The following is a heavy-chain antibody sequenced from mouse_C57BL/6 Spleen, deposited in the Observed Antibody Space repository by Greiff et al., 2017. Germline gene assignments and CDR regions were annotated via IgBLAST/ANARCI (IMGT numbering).Heavy chain of an antibody. CDR3: ARHEDERFDYYAMDD. V-gene: IGHV1-62-2*01. J-gene: IGHJ4*01. Sequence: QVQLKESGAELVKPGASVKLSCKASGYTFTEYTIHWVKQRSGQGLEWIGWFYPGSGSIKYNEKFKDKATLTADKSSSTVYMELSRLTSEDSAVYVCARHEDERFDYYAMDDWGQGTSVTVSS. CDR1: GYTFTEYT. CDR2: FYPGSGSI.